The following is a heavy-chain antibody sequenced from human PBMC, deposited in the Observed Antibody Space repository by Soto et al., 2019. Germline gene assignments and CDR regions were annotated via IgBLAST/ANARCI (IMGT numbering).Heavy chain of an antibody. D-gene: IGHD2-15*01. Sequence: GGSLRLSCAASGFTFSSYGMHWVRQAPGKGLEWVAVISYDGSNKYYADSVKGRFTISRDNSKNTLYLQMNSLRAEDTAVYYCAKADRGLVGMDVWGQGSTVTVSS. J-gene: IGHJ6*02. V-gene: IGHV3-30*18. CDR2: ISYDGSNK. CDR1: GFTFSSYG. CDR3: AKADRGLVGMDV.